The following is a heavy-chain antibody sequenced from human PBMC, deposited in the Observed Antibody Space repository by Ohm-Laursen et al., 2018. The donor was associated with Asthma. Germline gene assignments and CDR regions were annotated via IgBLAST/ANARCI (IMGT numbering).Heavy chain of an antibody. CDR2: IIPIFGTA. Sequence: GSSVKVSCKASGGTFSSYAISWVRQAPGQGLEWMGGIIPIFGTANYAQKFQGRVTITADESTSTAYMELSSLRSEDTAVYYCARGFGSGSYPPYYFDYWGQGTLVTVSS. CDR3: ARGFGSGSYPPYYFDY. V-gene: IGHV1-69*01. CDR1: GGTFSSYA. J-gene: IGHJ4*02. D-gene: IGHD3-10*01.